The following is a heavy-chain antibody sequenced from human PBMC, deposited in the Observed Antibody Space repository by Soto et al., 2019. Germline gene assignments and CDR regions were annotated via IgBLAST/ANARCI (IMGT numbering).Heavy chain of an antibody. J-gene: IGHJ4*02. CDR1: GGSISSYY. Sequence: QVQLQESGPGLVKPSETLSLTCTVSGGSISSYYWSWIRQPPGKGLEWIGYIYYSGSTNYNPSLKSRVTISVDTSKNQFSLKLSSVTAADTAVYYCARVSSGWSLRALYYFDYWGQGTLVTVSS. D-gene: IGHD6-19*01. CDR2: IYYSGST. V-gene: IGHV4-59*01. CDR3: ARVSSGWSLRALYYFDY.